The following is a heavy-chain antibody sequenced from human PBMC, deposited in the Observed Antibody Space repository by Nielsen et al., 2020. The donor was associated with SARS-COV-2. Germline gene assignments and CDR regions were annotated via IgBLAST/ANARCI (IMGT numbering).Heavy chain of an antibody. J-gene: IGHJ4*02. CDR1: GFTFSSYA. D-gene: IGHD3-9*01. CDR3: ARDPGLGFDWLIDY. V-gene: IGHV3-23*01. CDR2: ISGSGGST. Sequence: GESLKISCAASGFTFSSYAMSWVRQAPGKGLEWVSAISGSGGSTYCADSVKGRFTISRDNSKNTLYLQMNSLRSEDTAVYYCARDPGLGFDWLIDYWGQGTLVTVSS.